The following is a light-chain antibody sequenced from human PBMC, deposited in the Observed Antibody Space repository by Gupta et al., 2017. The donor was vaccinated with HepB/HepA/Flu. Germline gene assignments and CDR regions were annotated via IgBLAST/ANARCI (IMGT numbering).Light chain of an antibody. CDR1: QSVSSN. CDR2: GAS. CDR3: QQYNNWPPWT. V-gene: IGKV3-15*01. Sequence: EIVMTQSPATLSVSPGERATLSCRASQSVSSNLAWYQQKPGQAPRLLIYGASTRATAIAARFSGSGSGTEFTLTISSLQSEDFAVYYCQQYNNWPPWTFGQGTXVEMK. J-gene: IGKJ1*01.